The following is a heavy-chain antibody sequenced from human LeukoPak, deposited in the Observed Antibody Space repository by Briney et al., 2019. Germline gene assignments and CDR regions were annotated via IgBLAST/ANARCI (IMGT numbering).Heavy chain of an antibody. V-gene: IGHV5-51*01. CDR3: ARQFPYDRSGYYYFDY. Sequence: RTGESLKVSCKGSGYSFTSYWIGWVRQMPGKGLEWMGIIYPGDSDTRYSPSFQGQVTISADKSISTAYLQWSSLKASDTAMYYCARQFPYDRSGYYYFDYWGQGTLVTVSS. J-gene: IGHJ4*02. CDR2: IYPGDSDT. CDR1: GYSFTSYW. D-gene: IGHD3-22*01.